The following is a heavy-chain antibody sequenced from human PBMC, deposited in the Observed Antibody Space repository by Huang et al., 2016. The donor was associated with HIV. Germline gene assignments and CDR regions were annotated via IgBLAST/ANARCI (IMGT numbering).Heavy chain of an antibody. J-gene: IGHJ3*02. Sequence: QVQLVESGGGVVQPGRSLRLSCAASGFPFNNHAMHWVRQAPGKGLDWVAVISNDGSNNYYADAVKGRFTISRDSSKSTLLLHMTSLRTEDTAVYYCARAKDTWDAYDIWGQGTMVIVSS. CDR1: GFPFNNHA. D-gene: IGHD5-18*01. CDR2: ISNDGSNN. CDR3: ARAKDTWDAYDI. V-gene: IGHV3-30-3*01.